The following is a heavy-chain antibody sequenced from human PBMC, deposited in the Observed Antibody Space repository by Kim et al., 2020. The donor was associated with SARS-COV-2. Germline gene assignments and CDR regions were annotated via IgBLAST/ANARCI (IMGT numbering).Heavy chain of an antibody. J-gene: IGHJ4*02. CDR1: GGSISSSNW. CDR2: IYHGGGA. CDR3: ARLGYSSGWGGFDY. D-gene: IGHD6-19*01. Sequence: SETLSLTCAVSGGSISSSNWWSWVRQPPGKGLEWITDIYHGGGANYNPSLKSRVAISLDKSKNQFSLKLTSVTAADTAVYYCARLGYSSGWGGFDYWGQGIPVTVSS. V-gene: IGHV4-4*02.